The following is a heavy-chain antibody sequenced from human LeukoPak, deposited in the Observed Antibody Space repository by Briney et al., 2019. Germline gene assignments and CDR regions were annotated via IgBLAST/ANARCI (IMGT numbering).Heavy chain of an antibody. CDR1: GGSFSGYY. Sequence: SETLSLTCAVYGGSFSGYYWSWIRQPPGKGLEWIGEINHSGSTNYNPSLKSRVTISVDTSKNQFSLKLSSVTAADTAVYYCARGTFDWLSRSYYFDYWGQGTLVTVSS. D-gene: IGHD3-9*01. CDR2: INHSGST. J-gene: IGHJ4*02. CDR3: ARGTFDWLSRSYYFDY. V-gene: IGHV4-34*01.